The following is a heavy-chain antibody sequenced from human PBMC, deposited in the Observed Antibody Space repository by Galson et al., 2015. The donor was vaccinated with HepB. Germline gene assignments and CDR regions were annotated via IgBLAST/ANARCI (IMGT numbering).Heavy chain of an antibody. Sequence: QSGAEVKKPGESLKISCKGSGYSFTSYWIGWVRQMPGEGLEWMGIIYPGDSDTRYSPSFQGQVTISADKSISTAYLQWSSLKASDTAMYYCARHQLYYYGSGSYSMGDYWGQGTLVTVSS. J-gene: IGHJ4*02. CDR2: IYPGDSDT. CDR3: ARHQLYYYGSGSYSMGDY. D-gene: IGHD3-10*01. CDR1: GYSFTSYW. V-gene: IGHV5-51*01.